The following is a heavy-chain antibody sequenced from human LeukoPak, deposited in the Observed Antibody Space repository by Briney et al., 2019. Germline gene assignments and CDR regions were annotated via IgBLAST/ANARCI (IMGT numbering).Heavy chain of an antibody. J-gene: IGHJ3*02. CDR3: AKDLSPVAGLGAFDI. V-gene: IGHV3-23*01. Sequence: GGSLRLSCTASGFIFSSYVMSWVRQAPGKGLEWVSGLSSSGSSTNYADSVKGRFTISRDNSKNTLYLQMNSLRAEDTAVYYCAKDLSPVAGLGAFDIWGQGTMVTVSS. CDR2: LSSSGSST. CDR1: GFIFSSYV. D-gene: IGHD6-19*01.